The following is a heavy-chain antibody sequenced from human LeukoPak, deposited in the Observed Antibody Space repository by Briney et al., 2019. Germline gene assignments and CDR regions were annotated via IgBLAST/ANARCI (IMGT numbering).Heavy chain of an antibody. CDR1: GGSINNYY. V-gene: IGHV4-59*06. CDR3: ARSALTYSSSPGY. D-gene: IGHD6-13*01. CDR2: THYSGST. Sequence: SETLSLTCTVSGGSINNYYWSWIRQHPGKGLEWIGYTHYSGSTYYNPSLKSRLAISVDTSKNQLSLKLTSVTAADTAVYYCARSALTYSSSPGYWGQGTLVIVSS. J-gene: IGHJ4*02.